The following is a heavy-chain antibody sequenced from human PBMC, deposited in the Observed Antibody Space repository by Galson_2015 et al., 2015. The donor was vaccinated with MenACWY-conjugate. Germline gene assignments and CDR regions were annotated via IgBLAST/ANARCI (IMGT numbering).Heavy chain of an antibody. J-gene: IGHJ6*02. CDR3: ARVLAVAGTIPGDYYYGMDV. Sequence: SLRLSCAASGFTFSSYRMNWVRQAPGKGLAWVSSISSSSSYIYYADSVKGRFTISRDNAKNSLYLQMNSLRAEDTAVYYCARVLAVAGTIPGDYYYGMDVLGQGTTVTVSS. D-gene: IGHD6-19*01. CDR2: ISSSSSYI. V-gene: IGHV3-21*01. CDR1: GFTFSSYR.